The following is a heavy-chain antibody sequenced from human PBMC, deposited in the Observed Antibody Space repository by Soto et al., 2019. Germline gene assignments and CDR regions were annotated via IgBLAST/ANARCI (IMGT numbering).Heavy chain of an antibody. CDR2: ISYDGSNK. Sequence: QVQLVESGGGVVQPGGSLRLSCAASGFTFTAYAMHWVRQAPGKGLEWLTIISYDGSNKYYADSVKGRFTISRDNSKNTVYLQMNGLRDEDSAVYYCARVGGFYDILTGPFDHWGQGTLVTVSS. CDR3: ARVGGFYDILTGPFDH. CDR1: GFTFTAYA. V-gene: IGHV3-30-3*01. D-gene: IGHD3-9*01. J-gene: IGHJ4*02.